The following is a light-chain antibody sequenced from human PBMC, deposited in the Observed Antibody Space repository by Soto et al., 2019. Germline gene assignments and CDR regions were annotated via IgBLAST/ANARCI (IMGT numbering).Light chain of an antibody. CDR2: KAT. Sequence: DIHMTQSPSTLSASVGDRVTITCRASQSISSWLAWYQQKPGKAPKSLIYKATSLESGVPSRLSGSGSGTEFTLTIISLQPDDFATYYFQQYRFYPFTFVGGTKVELK. CDR3: QQYRFYPFT. J-gene: IGKJ4*01. CDR1: QSISSW. V-gene: IGKV1-5*03.